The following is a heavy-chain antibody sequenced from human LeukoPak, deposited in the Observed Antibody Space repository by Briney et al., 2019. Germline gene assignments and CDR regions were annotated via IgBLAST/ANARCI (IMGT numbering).Heavy chain of an antibody. CDR1: GGTFSSYA. V-gene: IGHV1-69*13. CDR2: IIPIFGTA. D-gene: IGHD4-17*01. J-gene: IGHJ4*02. CDR3: ARVLPSDVTVTTH. Sequence: SVKVSCKASGGTFSSYAISWARQAPGQGLEWMGGIIPIFGTANYAQKFQGRVTITADESTSTAYMELSSLRSEDTAVYYCARVLPSDVTVTTHWGQGTLVTVSS.